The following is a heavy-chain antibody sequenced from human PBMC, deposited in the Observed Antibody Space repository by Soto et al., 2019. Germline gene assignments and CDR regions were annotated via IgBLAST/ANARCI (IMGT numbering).Heavy chain of an antibody. V-gene: IGHV1-18*01. CDR2: ISAYNGNT. CDR1: GYTFTSYG. Sequence: QVQLVQSGAEVKKPGASVKVSCKASGYTFTSYGISWVRQAPGQGLEWMGWISAYNGNTNYAQKLQGRVTMTTDTSTSTAYMERRSLRSDDTAVYYGARVKAGHDYGDGRAFDIWGQGTMVTVSS. D-gene: IGHD4-17*01. J-gene: IGHJ3*02. CDR3: ARVKAGHDYGDGRAFDI.